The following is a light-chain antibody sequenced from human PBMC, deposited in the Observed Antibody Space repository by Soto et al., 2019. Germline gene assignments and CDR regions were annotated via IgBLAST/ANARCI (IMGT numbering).Light chain of an antibody. V-gene: IGLV2-11*01. Sequence: QSALTQPRSVSGSPGQSVTISCTGTSSDVGGYNYVSWYQQHPGKAPQLMIYDVSKRPSGVPDRFAGSKSGNTASLTISGRQTVYEADYYCCSYAGSYTHVFGTGANLTVL. J-gene: IGLJ1*01. CDR3: CSYAGSYTHV. CDR1: SSDVGGYNY. CDR2: DVS.